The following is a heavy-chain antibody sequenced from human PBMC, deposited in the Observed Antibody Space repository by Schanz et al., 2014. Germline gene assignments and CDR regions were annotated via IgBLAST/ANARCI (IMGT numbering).Heavy chain of an antibody. Sequence: QVQLLQSGAEVKKPGASMKVSCKASGYTFTTYYMLWVRQAPGQGLEWMGIINPSGGSTRYGQKFQGRITVTTDTSTSTVYLELSSLRSDDTAVYYCARGFDFWDRWGQGTLVTVSS. D-gene: IGHD3-3*01. CDR1: GYTFTTYY. CDR3: ARGFDFWDR. V-gene: IGHV1-46*01. CDR2: INPSGGST. J-gene: IGHJ4*02.